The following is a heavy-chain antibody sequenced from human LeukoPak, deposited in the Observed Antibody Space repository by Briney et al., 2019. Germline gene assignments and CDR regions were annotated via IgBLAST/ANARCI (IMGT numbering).Heavy chain of an antibody. Sequence: ASVKVSCKASGYTFTGYYMHWVRQAPGQGLEWMGWINPNSGGTNYAQKFQGRVTMTRGTSISTAYMELSRLTSDDTAVYYCASYCSGGSCYTGDLDYWGQGTLVTVSS. CDR1: GYTFTGYY. CDR2: INPNSGGT. D-gene: IGHD2-15*01. J-gene: IGHJ4*02. CDR3: ASYCSGGSCYTGDLDY. V-gene: IGHV1-2*02.